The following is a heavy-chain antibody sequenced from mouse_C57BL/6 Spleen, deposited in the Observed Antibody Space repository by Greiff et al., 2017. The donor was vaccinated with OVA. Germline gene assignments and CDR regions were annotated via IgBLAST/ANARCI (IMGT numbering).Heavy chain of an antibody. CDR2: INSGSSTI. J-gene: IGHJ3*01. CDR1: GFTFSDYG. D-gene: IGHD4-1*01. CDR3: AKELGPSFAY. V-gene: IGHV5-17*01. Sequence: EVQLVESGGGLVKPGGSLKLSCAASGFTFSDYGMHWVRQAPEKGLEWVAYINSGSSTIYYADTVKGRFTISRDNAKNTLFLHMTSQRAEDTAMYYGAKELGPSFAYWGQGTTVTVSA.